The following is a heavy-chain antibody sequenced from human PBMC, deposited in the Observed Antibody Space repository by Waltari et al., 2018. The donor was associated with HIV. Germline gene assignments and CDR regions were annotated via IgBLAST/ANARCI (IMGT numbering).Heavy chain of an antibody. CDR3: ARFSSGWYYFDY. CDR1: WFTVRRPY. J-gene: IGHJ4*02. D-gene: IGHD6-19*01. CDR2: IYGGGST. V-gene: IGHV3-53*02. Sequence: EVQLVETGGGLIQPGGSLRLACAASWFTVRRPYMRRVRQAPGKGLEWVSVIYGGGSTYCADSVKGRFTISRDNSKNTLYLQMNSLRAEDAAVYYCARFSSGWYYFDYWGQGTLVTVSS.